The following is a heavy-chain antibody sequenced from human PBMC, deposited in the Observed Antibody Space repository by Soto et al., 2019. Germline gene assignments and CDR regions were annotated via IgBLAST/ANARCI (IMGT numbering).Heavy chain of an antibody. Sequence: QVQLVQSGAEVKKPGSSVKVSCKASGGTFSSYTISWVRQAPGQGLEWMGRIIPILGIANYAQKFQGRVTITADKSTSTAYMELSSLRSEDTAVYYCARRSLEQWLVPFDYWGQGTLVTVSS. J-gene: IGHJ4*02. CDR1: GGTFSSYT. CDR2: IIPILGIA. CDR3: ARRSLEQWLVPFDY. V-gene: IGHV1-69*02. D-gene: IGHD6-19*01.